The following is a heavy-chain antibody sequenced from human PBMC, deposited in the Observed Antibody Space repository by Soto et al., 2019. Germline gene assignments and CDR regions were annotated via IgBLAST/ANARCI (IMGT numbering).Heavy chain of an antibody. V-gene: IGHV4-59*01. J-gene: IGHJ5*02. CDR1: GGSISSYY. CDR3: AREGGSSWSEYNWFDP. CDR2: IYYSGST. D-gene: IGHD6-13*01. Sequence: SETLSLTCTVSGGSISSYYWSWIRQPPGKGLEWIGYIYYSGSTNYNPSLKSRVTISVDTSKNQFSLKLSSVTAADTAVYYCAREGGSSWSEYNWFDPWGQGTLVTVS.